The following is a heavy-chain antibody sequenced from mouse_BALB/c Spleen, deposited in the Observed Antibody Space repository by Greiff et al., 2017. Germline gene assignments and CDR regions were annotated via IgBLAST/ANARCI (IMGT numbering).Heavy chain of an antibody. Sequence: EVQVVESGGDLVKPGGSLKLSCAASGFTFSSYGMSWVRQTPDKRLEWVATIRSGGSYTYYQDSVKGRVTISRDNAKNTLYLQMSRLKSEDTAMYYCARTDDPVAYWGQGTLVTVSA. V-gene: IGHV5-6*01. CDR3: ARTDDPVAY. CDR2: IRSGGSYT. CDR1: GFTFSSYG. D-gene: IGHD2-3*01. J-gene: IGHJ3*01.